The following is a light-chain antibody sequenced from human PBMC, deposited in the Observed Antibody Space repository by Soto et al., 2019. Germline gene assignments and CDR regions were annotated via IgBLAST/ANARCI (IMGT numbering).Light chain of an antibody. CDR3: QQSYSTPVYT. J-gene: IGKJ2*01. CDR2: AAS. V-gene: IGKV1-39*01. CDR1: QSISSY. Sequence: DIQMTQSPASLSSSVRERVTITCGASQSISSYLNWYQQKPGKAPKLLVYAASSLQSGVPSRFSGSGSGTDFTLTISSLQPEDFATYYCQQSYSTPVYTFGQGTKVDIK.